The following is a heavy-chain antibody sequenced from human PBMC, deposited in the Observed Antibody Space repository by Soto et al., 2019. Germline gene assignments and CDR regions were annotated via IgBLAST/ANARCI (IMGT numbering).Heavy chain of an antibody. D-gene: IGHD3-10*01. Sequence: TSDTLSLTCTVSGDSISSYDWAWIRQPPGKGLEWIGYIYYRGSTSYITSLKSRVTISVDTSKNQFSLKLSSTTAAATPVYPCSRLGNPAGGFDIWGQGTMVTVSS. V-gene: IGHV4-59*12. CDR1: GDSISSYD. J-gene: IGHJ3*02. CDR2: IYYRGST. CDR3: SRLGNPAGGFDI.